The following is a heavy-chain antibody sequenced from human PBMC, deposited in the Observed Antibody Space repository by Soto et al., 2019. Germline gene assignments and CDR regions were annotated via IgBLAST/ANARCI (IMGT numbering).Heavy chain of an antibody. V-gene: IGHV3-30*18. CDR3: AKDSSGSYFYYYYYGMDV. D-gene: IGHD1-26*01. Sequence: GGSLRLSCAASGFTFSSYGMHWVRQAPGKGLEWVAVISYDGSNKYYADSVKGRFTISRDNSKNTLYLQMNSLRAEDTAVYYCAKDSSGSYFYYYYYGMDVWGQGTTVTVSS. CDR2: ISYDGSNK. J-gene: IGHJ6*02. CDR1: GFTFSSYG.